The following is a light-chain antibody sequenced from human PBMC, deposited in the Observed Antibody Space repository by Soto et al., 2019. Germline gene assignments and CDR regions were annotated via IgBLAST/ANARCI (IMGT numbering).Light chain of an antibody. CDR2: EIT. CDR3: SSDVSFYTLGV. J-gene: IGLJ3*02. CDR1: SSNIGVNT. Sequence: QSVVTQPPSASGTPGQGVTISCSGSSSNIGVNTVNWYQQLPGTAPKLLIYEITTRPSGVSNRFSGSMSGNTASLTISGLQPDDEAVYFCSSDVSFYTLGVFGGGTKVTVL. V-gene: IGLV1-44*01.